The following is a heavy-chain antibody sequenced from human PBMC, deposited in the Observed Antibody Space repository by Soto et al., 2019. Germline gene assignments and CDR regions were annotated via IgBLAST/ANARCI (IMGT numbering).Heavy chain of an antibody. D-gene: IGHD2-15*01. CDR1: GGNFNSYT. CDR3: SRDAVAASGTND. Sequence: QVQLVQSGTEVKKPGSSVKVSCKASGGNFNSYTINWVRQAPGQGLEFMGGIIPIFGTANYAPKFQGRVTFTADTATNTAYMELSSLRSADTAVCFCSRDAVAASGTNDWGQGTLVTVSS. CDR2: IIPIFGTA. V-gene: IGHV1-69*06. J-gene: IGHJ4*02.